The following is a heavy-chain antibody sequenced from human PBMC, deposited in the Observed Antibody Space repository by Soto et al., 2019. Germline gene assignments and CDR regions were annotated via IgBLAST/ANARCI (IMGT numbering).Heavy chain of an antibody. J-gene: IGHJ6*03. Sequence: SGPTLVNPTETLTLTCTVSGFSLSNARMGVSWIRQPPGKALEWLAHSFSNDEKSYSTSLKSRLTISKDTSKSQVVLTMTNMDPGDTATYYCARIHAYGDYSPPYYYYYYMDVWGKGTTVTVSS. CDR1: GFSLSNARMG. CDR3: ARIHAYGDYSPPYYYYYYMDV. V-gene: IGHV2-26*01. D-gene: IGHD4-17*01. CDR2: SFSNDEK.